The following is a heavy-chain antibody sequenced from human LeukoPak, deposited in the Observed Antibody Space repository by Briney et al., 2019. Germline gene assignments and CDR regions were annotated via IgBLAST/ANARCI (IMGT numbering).Heavy chain of an antibody. Sequence: SETLSLTCTVSGGSISSSSYYWGWIRQPPGEGLECIGSIFYSGRTYYNPSLKSRLSISVDTSKNQFSLKLSSVTAADTAVYYCTRQGSTYWFDPWGQGTLVTVSS. J-gene: IGHJ5*02. CDR3: TRQGSTYWFDP. CDR2: IFYSGRT. CDR1: GGSISSSSYY. D-gene: IGHD2-15*01. V-gene: IGHV4-39*01.